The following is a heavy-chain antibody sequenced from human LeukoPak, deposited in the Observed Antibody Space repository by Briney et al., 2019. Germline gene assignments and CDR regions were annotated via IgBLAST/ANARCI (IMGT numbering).Heavy chain of an antibody. Sequence: SETLSLTCTVSGGSISSYYWSWIRQPAGKGLEWIGRIYTSGSTNYNPSLKSRVTMSVDTSKNQFSLKLSSVTAADTAVYYCARHSPGLGPSRFDPWGQGTLVTVSS. J-gene: IGHJ5*02. CDR2: IYTSGST. CDR3: ARHSPGLGPSRFDP. CDR1: GGSISSYY. D-gene: IGHD3-16*01. V-gene: IGHV4-4*07.